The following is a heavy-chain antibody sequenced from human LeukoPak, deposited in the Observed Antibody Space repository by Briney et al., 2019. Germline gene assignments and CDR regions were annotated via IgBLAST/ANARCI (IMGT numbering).Heavy chain of an antibody. CDR1: GGSISSGGYY. D-gene: IGHD5-12*01. J-gene: IGHJ6*02. Sequence: PSQTLSLTCTVSGGSISSGGYYWSWIRQHPGKGLEWIVYIYYSGSTYYNPSLKSRVTISVDTSKNQFSLKLSSVTAADTAVYYCASSRGGGYDYSVYYGMDVWGQGTTVTVSS. V-gene: IGHV4-31*03. CDR2: IYYSGST. CDR3: ASSRGGGYDYSVYYGMDV.